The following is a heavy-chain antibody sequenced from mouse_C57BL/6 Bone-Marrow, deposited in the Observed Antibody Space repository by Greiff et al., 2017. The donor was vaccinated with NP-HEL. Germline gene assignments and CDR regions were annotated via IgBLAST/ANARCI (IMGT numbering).Heavy chain of an antibody. J-gene: IGHJ4*01. CDR3: AKLWLRQGYYYAMDY. CDR2: INPNNGGT. D-gene: IGHD2-2*01. CDR1: GYTFTDYY. V-gene: IGHV1-26*01. Sequence: VQLQQSGPELVKPGASVKISCKASGYTFTDYYMNWVKQSHGKSLEWIGDINPNNGGTSYNQKFKGKATLTVDKSSSTAYMELRSLTSEDSAVYYCAKLWLRQGYYYAMDYWGQGTSVTVSS.